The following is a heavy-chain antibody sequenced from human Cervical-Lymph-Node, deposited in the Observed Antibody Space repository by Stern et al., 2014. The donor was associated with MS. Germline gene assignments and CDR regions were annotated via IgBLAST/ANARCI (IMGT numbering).Heavy chain of an antibody. V-gene: IGHV4-59*01. D-gene: IGHD2/OR15-2a*01. Sequence: VQLVESGPRLVKPSETLSLTCAVSGASISGYFLNWVRQPPGKGLEWIGHVFFSGSTSYSPSFRSRVTMSVDTSKKQVSLRLSSVTAADTAVYYCARFFHAFDLWGQGTMVTVSS. CDR3: ARFFHAFDL. J-gene: IGHJ3*01. CDR1: GASISGYF. CDR2: VFFSGST.